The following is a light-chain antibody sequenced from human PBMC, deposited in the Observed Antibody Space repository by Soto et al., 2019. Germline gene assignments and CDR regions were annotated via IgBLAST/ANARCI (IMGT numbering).Light chain of an antibody. CDR1: QSVGSN. CDR3: QQYNNWPTIT. Sequence: EIVMTQSPATLSVSPGERATLSCRSSQSVGSNLAWYQQKPGQAHRLLIYGASTRATGIPARFSGSGSGTEFTLIISSLQSEDSAVYYCQQYNNWPTITFGQGTRREIK. CDR2: GAS. V-gene: IGKV3-15*01. J-gene: IGKJ5*01.